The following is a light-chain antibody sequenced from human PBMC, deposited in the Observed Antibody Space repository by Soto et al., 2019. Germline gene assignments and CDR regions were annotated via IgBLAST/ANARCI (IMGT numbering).Light chain of an antibody. V-gene: IGLV1-44*01. J-gene: IGLJ1*01. CDR3: AAGDDSLNGRV. CDR2: YDN. CDR1: NSNIGSNT. Sequence: VLTQPPSASGTPGQRVTISCSGSNSNIGSNTVNWYQQLPGTAPKLLIYYDNLRPSGVPDRISGSKSGTSASLAISGLQSDDEADYYCAAGDDSLNGRVFGTGTKLTVL.